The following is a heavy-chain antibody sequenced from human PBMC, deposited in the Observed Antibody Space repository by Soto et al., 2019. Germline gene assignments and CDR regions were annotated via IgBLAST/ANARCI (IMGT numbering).Heavy chain of an antibody. CDR3: ARVALERDFDWLSAPSY. Sequence: GGSLRLSCAASGFTFSSYGMHWVRQAPGKGLEWVAVIWYDGSNKYYADTVKGRFTISRDNSKNTPYLQMNSLRAEDTDVYYCARVALERDFDWLSAPSYWGQGTLVTVSS. V-gene: IGHV3-33*01. CDR1: GFTFSSYG. CDR2: IWYDGSNK. J-gene: IGHJ4*02. D-gene: IGHD3-9*01.